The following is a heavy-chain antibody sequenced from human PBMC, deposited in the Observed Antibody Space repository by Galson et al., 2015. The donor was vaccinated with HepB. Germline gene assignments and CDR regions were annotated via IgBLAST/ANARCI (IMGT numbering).Heavy chain of an antibody. CDR2: INTNTEKP. CDR3: ARGCSGGTCNAYTS. J-gene: IGHJ5*02. Sequence: SVKVSCKASGYTFTSYSIHWVRQAPGQGLEWMGWINTNTEKPTYAQGFTGRFVFSLDTSVTTTYQQITSLKAEDTAVYYCARGCSGGTCNAYTSWGQGTLVTVSS. D-gene: IGHD2-15*01. V-gene: IGHV7-4-1*02. CDR1: GYTFTSYS.